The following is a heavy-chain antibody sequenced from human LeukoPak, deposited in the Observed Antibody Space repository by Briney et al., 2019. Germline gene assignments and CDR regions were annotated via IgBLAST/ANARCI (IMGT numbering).Heavy chain of an antibody. J-gene: IGHJ3*02. CDR3: AKDIGRYCSGGSCPEGVGDAFDI. CDR2: IYYSGST. Sequence: SETLSLTCTVSGGSISSYYWSWIRQPPGKGLEWIGYIYYSGSTNYNPSLKNRVTISVDTSKKQFSLKLSSVTAADTALYYCAKDIGRYCSGGSCPEGVGDAFDIWGQGTMVTVSS. D-gene: IGHD2-15*01. V-gene: IGHV4-59*01. CDR1: GGSISSYY.